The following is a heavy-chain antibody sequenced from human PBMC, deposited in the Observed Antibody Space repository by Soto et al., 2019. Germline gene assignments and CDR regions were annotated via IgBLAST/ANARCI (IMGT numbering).Heavy chain of an antibody. CDR1: GYSFTDYH. CDR3: ARGDSTDCSNGVCSFFYNHDMDV. V-gene: IGHV1-2*04. Sequence: ASVKVSCKASGYSFTDYHIHWVRHAPGQGLEWLGRINPKSGGTSAAQKFQGWVTMTTDKSISTASMELTRLTSDDTAIYYCARGDSTDCSNGVCSFFYNHDMDVWGQGTTVTVSS. D-gene: IGHD2-8*01. J-gene: IGHJ6*02. CDR2: INPKSGGT.